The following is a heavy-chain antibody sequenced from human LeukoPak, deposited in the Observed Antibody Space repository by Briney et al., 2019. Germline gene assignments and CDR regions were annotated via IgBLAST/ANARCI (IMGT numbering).Heavy chain of an antibody. CDR1: GFTFSSYA. CDR3: AKDHGVRGWPRFYFDY. V-gene: IGHV3-23*01. D-gene: IGHD3-10*01. Sequence: GGSLRLSCAASGFTFSSYAMSWVRQAPGKGLEWVSAISGSGGSTYYADSVKGRFTISRDNSKNTLYLQMNSLRAEDTAVYYCAKDHGVRGWPRFYFDYWGQGTLSPSPQ. CDR2: ISGSGGST. J-gene: IGHJ4*02.